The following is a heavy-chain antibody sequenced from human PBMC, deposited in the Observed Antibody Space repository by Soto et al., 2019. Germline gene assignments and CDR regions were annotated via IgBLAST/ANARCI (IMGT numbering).Heavy chain of an antibody. V-gene: IGHV4-34*01. CDR1: CGSFSVSY. CDR2: TYYSAST. J-gene: IGHJ6*03. Sequence: SETLSLTSAVYCGSFSVSYWSWIRHPPGKGLEWIGSTYYSASTYYNPSLKSRVTISVDTSKTQFSLKLSSVTAADTAVYYCARHGDFWSGYTHYYYMDVWGKGTTVTVSS. D-gene: IGHD3-3*01. CDR3: ARHGDFWSGYTHYYYMDV.